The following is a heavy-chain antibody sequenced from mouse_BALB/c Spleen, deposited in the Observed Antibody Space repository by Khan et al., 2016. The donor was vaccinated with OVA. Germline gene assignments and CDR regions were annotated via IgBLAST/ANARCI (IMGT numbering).Heavy chain of an antibody. CDR1: GYAFTDYW. D-gene: IGHD2-1*01. CDR3: ARDGGNYGWFAY. J-gene: IGHJ3*01. CDR2: IYPGSGNT. V-gene: IGHV1-63*01. Sequence: QVQLQQSGTELVRPGTSVKMSCKASGYAFTDYWLGWIKQRPGHGLEWIGDIYPGSGNTYYNEKFKGKVTLTADKSSSTAYMQFSSLTSEDSAVYFCARDGGNYGWFAYWGQGTLVTVSA.